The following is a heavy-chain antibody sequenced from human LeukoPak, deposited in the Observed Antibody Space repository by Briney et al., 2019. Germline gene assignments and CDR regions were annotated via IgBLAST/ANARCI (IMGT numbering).Heavy chain of an antibody. V-gene: IGHV3-21*01. CDR3: ANLLLGAFDI. CDR2: ISSSSSYI. D-gene: IGHD3-10*01. J-gene: IGHJ3*02. CDR1: GFTFSSYA. Sequence: GGSLRLSCVVSGFTFSSYAMSWVRQAPGKGLEWVSSISSSSSYIYYADSVKGRFTISRDNAKNSLYLQMNSLRAEDTAVYYCANLLLGAFDIWGQGTMVTVSS.